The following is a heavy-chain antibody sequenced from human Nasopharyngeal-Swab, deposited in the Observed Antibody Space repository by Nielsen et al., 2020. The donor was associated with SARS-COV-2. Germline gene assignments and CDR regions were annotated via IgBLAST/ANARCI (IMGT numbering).Heavy chain of an antibody. J-gene: IGHJ4*02. Sequence: GESLKISCAASGFTFSGYWMHWVRQAPGKGLVWVSRINTDGSSTNYADSVEGRFTISRSNAKNTLYLEMNSLRADDTAVYDCGRPHSSSHYVVDYWGQGTLVNVSS. CDR2: INTDGSST. D-gene: IGHD1-26*01. CDR1: GFTFSGYW. CDR3: GRPHSSSHYVVDY. V-gene: IGHV3-74*01.